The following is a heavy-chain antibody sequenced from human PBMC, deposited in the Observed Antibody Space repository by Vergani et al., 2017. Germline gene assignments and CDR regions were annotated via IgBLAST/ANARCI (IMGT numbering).Heavy chain of an antibody. V-gene: IGHV3-23*01. D-gene: IGHD2-2*01. J-gene: IGHJ6*03. CDR1: GFTFSSYA. Sequence: EVQLLESGGGLVQPGGFLRLSCAASGFTFSSYAMSWVRQAPGKGLEWVSAISGSGGSTYYADSVKGRFTISRDNSKNTLYLQMNSLRAEDTAVYYCAKGLNGVGCSSTSCYRNYYYYMDVWGKGTTVTVSS. CDR3: AKGLNGVGCSSTSCYRNYYYYMDV. CDR2: ISGSGGST.